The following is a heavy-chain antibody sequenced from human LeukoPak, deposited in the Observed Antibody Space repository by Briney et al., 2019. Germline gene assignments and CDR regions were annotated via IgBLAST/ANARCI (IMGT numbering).Heavy chain of an antibody. CDR3: ARRRITIFGVVIDAFDI. CDR1: GYSISSGYY. Sequence: PSETLSLTCAVSGYSISSGYYWGWIRQPPGKGLEWIGRIYHSGSTYYNPFLKSRVTISVDTSKNQFSLKLSSVTAADTAVYYCARRRITIFGVVIDAFDIWGQGTMVTVSS. CDR2: IYHSGST. V-gene: IGHV4-38-2*01. D-gene: IGHD3-3*01. J-gene: IGHJ3*02.